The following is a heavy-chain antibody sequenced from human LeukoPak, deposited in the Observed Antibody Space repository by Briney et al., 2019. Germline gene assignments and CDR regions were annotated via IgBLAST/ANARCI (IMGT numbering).Heavy chain of an antibody. V-gene: IGHV1-8*01. CDR3: ARTKLVGATEYFQH. CDR2: MNPNTGNT. D-gene: IGHD1-26*01. J-gene: IGHJ1*01. Sequence: ASVKVSCKASGYTFTSYDINWVRQATGQGLEWMGWMNPNTGNTGYAQKFQGRVTMTRDTSISTAYMELSRLRSDDTAVYYCARTKLVGATEYFQHWGQGTLVTVSS. CDR1: GYTFTSYD.